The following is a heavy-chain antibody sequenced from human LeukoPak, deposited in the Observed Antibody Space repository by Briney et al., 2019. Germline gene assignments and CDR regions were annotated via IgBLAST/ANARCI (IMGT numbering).Heavy chain of an antibody. Sequence: ASVKVSCKASGYTFTNYGITWVRQAPGQGLEWVGWISFHNGNTNYPQKLQGRAIMTTDRSTNTAYMELRSLRSDDTAVYYCARADVSGSYFHLDYWGQGTLVTVS. CDR3: ARADVSGSYFHLDY. J-gene: IGHJ4*02. D-gene: IGHD3-16*01. CDR1: GYTFTNYG. V-gene: IGHV1-18*01. CDR2: ISFHNGNT.